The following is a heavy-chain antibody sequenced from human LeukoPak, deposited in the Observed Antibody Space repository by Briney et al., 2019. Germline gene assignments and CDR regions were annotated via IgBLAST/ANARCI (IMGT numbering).Heavy chain of an antibody. CDR2: IYFSGTT. V-gene: IGHV4-59*08. CDR1: GDSINAYY. Sequence: KPSETLSLTCTVSGDSINAYYWGWIRQPPGKGLEWIGYIYFSGTTKYNPSLESRVTISVDTSKNQFSLKLSSVAAADTAVYYCARRRAEGGSNGHHNWFDPWGQGILVTVSS. D-gene: IGHD6-13*01. CDR3: ARRRAEGGSNGHHNWFDP. J-gene: IGHJ5*02.